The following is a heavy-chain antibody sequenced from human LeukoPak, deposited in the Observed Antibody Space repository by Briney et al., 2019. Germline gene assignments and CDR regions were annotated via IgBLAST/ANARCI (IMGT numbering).Heavy chain of an antibody. D-gene: IGHD6-13*01. V-gene: IGHV4-34*01. CDR3: ARTVAAAGIAYFDY. CDR2: INHSGST. Sequence: SETLSLTCAVYGGSFSGYYWSWIRQPPGKGLEWIGEINHSGSTNYNPSLKSRVTISVDTSKNQFSLKLSSVTAADTAVYYCARTVAAAGIAYFDYWGQGTLVTVSS. CDR1: GGSFSGYY. J-gene: IGHJ4*02.